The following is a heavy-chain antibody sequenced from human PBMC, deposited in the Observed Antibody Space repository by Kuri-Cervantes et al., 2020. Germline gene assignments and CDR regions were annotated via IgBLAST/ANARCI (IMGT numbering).Heavy chain of an antibody. J-gene: IGHJ4*02. CDR3: TTEGVRVVTSSG. V-gene: IGHV3-49*04. CDR1: GFTFGDYA. Sequence: GGSLRLSCTASGFTFGDYAMSWVRQAPGKGLEWVGFIRSKAYGGTTEYAASVKGRFTISRDDSKSIAYLQMNSLKTEDTAVYYCTTEGVRVVTSSGWGQGTLVTRLL. D-gene: IGHD4-23*01. CDR2: IRSKAYGGTT.